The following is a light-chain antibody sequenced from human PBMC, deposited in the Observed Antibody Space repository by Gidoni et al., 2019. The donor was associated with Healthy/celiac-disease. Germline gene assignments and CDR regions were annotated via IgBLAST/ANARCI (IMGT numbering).Light chain of an antibody. CDR2: GAS. V-gene: IGKV3-20*01. CDR1: QSVSSSY. Sequence: EIVLTQSPGTLSLSPGERATLSCRASQSVSSSYVAWYQQKPGQAPRRLIYGASSRATGIPDRVSGSGSGTDFTLTISRLEPEDFAVDYCQQYGSSPPITFGQGTRLEIK. J-gene: IGKJ5*01. CDR3: QQYGSSPPIT.